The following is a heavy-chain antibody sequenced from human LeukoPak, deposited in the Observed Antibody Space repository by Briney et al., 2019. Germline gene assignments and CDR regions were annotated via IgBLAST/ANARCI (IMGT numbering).Heavy chain of an antibody. CDR2: IIPIFGIA. J-gene: IGHJ4*02. Sequence: ASVKVSCKASGGTFSSYAISWVRQAPGQGLEWMGRIIPIFGIANYAQKFQGRVTITADKSTSTAYKELSSLRSEDTAVYYCARDRGDGYDYFDYWGQGTLVTVSS. CDR1: GGTFSSYA. V-gene: IGHV1-69*04. CDR3: ARDRGDGYDYFDY. D-gene: IGHD5-24*01.